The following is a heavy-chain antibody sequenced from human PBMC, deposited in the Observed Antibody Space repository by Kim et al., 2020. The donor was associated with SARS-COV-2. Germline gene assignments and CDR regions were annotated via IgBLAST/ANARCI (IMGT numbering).Heavy chain of an antibody. V-gene: IGHV5-51*01. CDR2: IYPGDSDT. Sequence: GESLKISCKGSGYSFTSYWIGWVRQMPGKGLEWMGIIYPGDSDTRYSPSFQGQVTISADKSISTAYLQWSSLKASDTAMYYCARWSTGIAAAGLARNNYYYGMDVWGQGTTVTVSS. CDR1: GYSFTSYW. D-gene: IGHD6-13*01. J-gene: IGHJ6*02. CDR3: ARWSTGIAAAGLARNNYYYGMDV.